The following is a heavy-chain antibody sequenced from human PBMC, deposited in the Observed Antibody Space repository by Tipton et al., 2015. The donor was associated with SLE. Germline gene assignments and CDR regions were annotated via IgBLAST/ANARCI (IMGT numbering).Heavy chain of an antibody. CDR2: ISYDGSNK. CDR3: ARELTPYYGMDV. Sequence: SLRLSCGASGFTFDDFAMHWVRQVPGKGLEWVAVISYDGSNKYYADSVKGRFTISRDNSKNTLYLQMNSLRAEDTAVYYCARELTPYYGMDVWGQGTTVTVSS. J-gene: IGHJ6*02. CDR1: GFTFDDFA. V-gene: IGHV3-30*04.